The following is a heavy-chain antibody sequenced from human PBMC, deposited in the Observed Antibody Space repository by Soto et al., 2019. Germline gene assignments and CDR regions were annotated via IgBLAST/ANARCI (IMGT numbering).Heavy chain of an antibody. CDR2: ISGSGGST. D-gene: IGHD6-19*01. CDR3: AILQVLRIAVAGLYY. V-gene: IGHV3-23*01. Sequence: PGGSLRLSCAASGFTFSSYAMSWVRQAPGKGLEWVSAISGSGGSTYYADSVKGRFTISRDNSKNTLYLQMNSLRAEDTAVYYCAILQVLRIAVAGLYYWGKGTLVPVSS. CDR1: GFTFSSYA. J-gene: IGHJ4*02.